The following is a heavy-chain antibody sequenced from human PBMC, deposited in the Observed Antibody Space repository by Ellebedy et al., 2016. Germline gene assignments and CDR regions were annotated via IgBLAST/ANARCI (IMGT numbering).Heavy chain of an antibody. CDR2: IYHRGST. D-gene: IGHD1-26*01. J-gene: IGHJ4*02. CDR1: GYSISNGYY. CDR3: ARAPGDYYPQY. Sequence: SETLSLXCTVSGYSISNGYYWGWIRQPPGKGLEWIGYIYHRGSTSYNPSLKSRVTISLDTSNNQFALRLSSVTAADTAVYYCARAPGDYYPQYWGQGTLVTVSS. V-gene: IGHV4-38-2*02.